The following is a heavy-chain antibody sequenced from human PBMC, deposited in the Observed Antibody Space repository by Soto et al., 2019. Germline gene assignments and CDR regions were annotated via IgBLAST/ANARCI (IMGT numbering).Heavy chain of an antibody. V-gene: IGHV3-23*01. CDR3: AKRATGTDFDY. CDR1: GFTFSSYA. J-gene: IGHJ4*02. Sequence: EVPLLESGGGLVQPGGSLRLSCAASGFTFSSYAMNWVRQAPGKGLEWVSVISGSGGSTYYADSVKGRFTISRDNSKNTLYLQMNGLRAEDTAVYYCAKRATGTDFDYWGQGTLVTVSS. CDR2: ISGSGGST. D-gene: IGHD1-1*01.